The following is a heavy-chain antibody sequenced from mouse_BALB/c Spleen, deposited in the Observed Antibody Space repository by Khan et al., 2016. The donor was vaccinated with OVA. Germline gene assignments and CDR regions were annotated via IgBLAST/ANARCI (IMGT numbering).Heavy chain of an antibody. CDR1: GYTFTSYT. D-gene: IGHD4-1*01. CDR2: INPSSGYT. V-gene: IGHV1-4*01. J-gene: IGHJ3*01. Sequence: QVQLKQSGADLARPGASVKMSCKASGYTFTSYTMHWVKQRPGQGLEWIGYINPSSGYTNYTQKFKDQATLTADKSSSTAYLQLSSLTSEDSAVFYCASRWDVRRAGFAYWGQGTLVTVSA. CDR3: ASRWDVRRAGFAY.